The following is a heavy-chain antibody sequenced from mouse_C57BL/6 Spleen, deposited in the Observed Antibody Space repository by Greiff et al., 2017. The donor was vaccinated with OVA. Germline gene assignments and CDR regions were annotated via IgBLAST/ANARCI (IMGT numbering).Heavy chain of an antibody. J-gene: IGHJ4*01. CDR1: GYTFTSYW. V-gene: IGHV1-55*01. Sequence: QVQLQQPGAELVKPGASVKMSCKASGYTFTSYWITWVKQRPGQGLEWIGDIYPGSGSTNYNEKFKSKATLTVDTSSSTAYMQLSSLTSEDSAVYYCARRYYYGSSYEDYAMDYWGQGTSVTVSS. CDR2: IYPGSGST. CDR3: ARRYYYGSSYEDYAMDY. D-gene: IGHD1-1*01.